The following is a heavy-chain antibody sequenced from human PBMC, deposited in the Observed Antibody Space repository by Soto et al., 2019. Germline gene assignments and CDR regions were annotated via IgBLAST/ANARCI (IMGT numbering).Heavy chain of an antibody. CDR1: GYTFTGYD. Sequence: AXVKVSCKASGYTFTGYDINWVRQATGQGLEWMGWXNPNSXNTGYEKKFQXXVTMTTNXXTSKDYMEMSSLRSEDTAVYYCARGNWLHWFDPWGQGTLVTVSS. CDR2: XNPNSXNT. D-gene: IGHD5-18*01. J-gene: IGHJ5*02. CDR3: ARGNWLHWFDP. V-gene: IGHV1-8*01.